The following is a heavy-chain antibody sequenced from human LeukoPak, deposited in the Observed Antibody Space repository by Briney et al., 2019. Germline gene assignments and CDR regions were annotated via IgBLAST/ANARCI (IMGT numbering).Heavy chain of an antibody. CDR3: ARAARAGAQYFDF. CDR2: ISYDGSNK. V-gene: IGHV3-30*04. CDR1: GFTFSSYA. Sequence: GGSLRLSCAASGFTFSSYAMHWVRQAPGKGLEWVAVISYDGSNKYYADSVKGRFTISRDNSKNTLYLQMSSLRVEDTAVYYCARAARAGAQYFDFWGQGVLVTVSS. J-gene: IGHJ4*02.